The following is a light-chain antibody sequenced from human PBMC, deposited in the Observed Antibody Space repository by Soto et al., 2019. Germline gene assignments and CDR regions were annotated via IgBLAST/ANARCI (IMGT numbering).Light chain of an antibody. CDR2: GAS. CDR1: KSDSNNY. Sequence: EVLLTQSPVTLSLSPGERATLSCSDTKSDSNNYLDWYQQKPGQAPRLLIYGASNRASGIPDRFSGSGSGTEFTLTISRLEPEDFAVYYCQQYGSSGTFGQGTKVDIK. J-gene: IGKJ1*01. V-gene: IGKV3-20*01. CDR3: QQYGSSGT.